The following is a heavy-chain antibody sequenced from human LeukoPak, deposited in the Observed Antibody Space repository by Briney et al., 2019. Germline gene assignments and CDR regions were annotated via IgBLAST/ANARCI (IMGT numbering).Heavy chain of an antibody. D-gene: IGHD5-18*01. CDR3: ARDRDTATFDY. CDR2: IYSGGST. CDR1: GFTVSSNY. V-gene: IGHV3-66*01. Sequence: GGSLRLSCAASGFTVSSNYMSWVRQAPGKGLEWVSVIYSGGSTYYADSVKGRFTISRDNSKNTLYLQMNSLRAEDTAVYYCARDRDTATFDYWGQGTLVTVSS. J-gene: IGHJ4*02.